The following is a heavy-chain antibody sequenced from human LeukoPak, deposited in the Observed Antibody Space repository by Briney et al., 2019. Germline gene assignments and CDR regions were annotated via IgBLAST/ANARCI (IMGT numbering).Heavy chain of an antibody. CDR2: ISSNGGST. Sequence: GGSLRLSCSASGLTLSSYAMQWVRQAPGKGLEYVSAISSNGGSTYYADSVKGRFTISRDNSKNALYLQMSSLRAEDTALYYCVKSIAVAGNVDYWGQGTLVTVSS. CDR3: VKSIAVAGNVDY. D-gene: IGHD6-19*01. J-gene: IGHJ4*02. CDR1: GLTLSSYA. V-gene: IGHV3-64D*09.